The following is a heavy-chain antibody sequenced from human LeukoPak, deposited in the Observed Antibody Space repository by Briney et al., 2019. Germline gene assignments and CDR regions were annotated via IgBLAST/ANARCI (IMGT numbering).Heavy chain of an antibody. Sequence: GRSLRLSCAASGFTFRNYVIHWVRQAPGKGLEWVAVTSSDLNVKLYADSVKGRFTISRDNSRSTLYLQMNSLRPEDTAIYYCAREGYYGSGSPPSLYFDYWGQGTLVTVSS. CDR3: AREGYYGSGSPPSLYFDY. CDR2: TSSDLNVK. V-gene: IGHV3-30-3*01. CDR1: GFTFRNYV. D-gene: IGHD3-10*01. J-gene: IGHJ4*02.